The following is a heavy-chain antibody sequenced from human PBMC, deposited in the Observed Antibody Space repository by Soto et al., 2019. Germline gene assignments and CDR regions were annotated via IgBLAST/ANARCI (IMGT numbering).Heavy chain of an antibody. CDR2: ISYDGSNK. D-gene: IGHD2-15*01. CDR1: VFTFNSYA. J-gene: IGHJ3*02. V-gene: IGHV3-30-3*01. CDR3: ASLIIHVVVGAATFGTDAFDI. Sequence: GSPKLSRAASVFTFNSYAMHWVRQDTGKGLEWVAVISYDGSNKYYADSVKGRFTISRDNSKNTLYLQMNSLRAEDTAVYYCASLIIHVVVGAATFGTDAFDICGQGTMVTVSS.